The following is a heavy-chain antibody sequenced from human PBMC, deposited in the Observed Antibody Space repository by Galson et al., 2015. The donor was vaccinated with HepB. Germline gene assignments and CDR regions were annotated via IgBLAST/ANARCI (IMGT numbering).Heavy chain of an antibody. CDR1: GYTFTSYY. V-gene: IGHV1-46*01. J-gene: IGHJ4*02. D-gene: IGHD1-1*01. CDR3: ARPLYNWNDAWAY. CDR2: INPSGGST. Sequence: SVKVSCKASGYTFTSYYMHWVRQAPGLGLEWMGIINPSGGSTSYAQKFQGRVTMTRDTSTSTVYMELSSLRSEDTAVYYCARPLYNWNDAWAYWGQGTLVTVSS.